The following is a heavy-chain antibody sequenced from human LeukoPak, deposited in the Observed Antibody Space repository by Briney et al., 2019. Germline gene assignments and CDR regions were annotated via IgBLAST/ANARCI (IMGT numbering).Heavy chain of an antibody. V-gene: IGHV3-48*01. Sequence: GGSLRLSCAASGFTFSSYSMNWVRQAPGKGLEWVSYISSSSSTIYYADSVKGRFTISRDNSKNTLYLQMNSLRAEDTAVYYCASFRLSYYYDSGSADAFDIWGQGTMVTVSS. D-gene: IGHD3-10*01. CDR2: ISSSSSTI. J-gene: IGHJ3*02. CDR1: GFTFSSYS. CDR3: ASFRLSYYYDSGSADAFDI.